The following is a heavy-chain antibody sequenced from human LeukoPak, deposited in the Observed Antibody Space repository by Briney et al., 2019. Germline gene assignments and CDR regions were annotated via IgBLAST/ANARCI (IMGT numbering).Heavy chain of an antibody. Sequence: PGGSLRLSCAASGFTFSSYSMNWVRQAPGKGLEWVSSISSSSSYIYYADSVKGRFTISRDNAKNSLYLQMNSLRAEDTAVYYCARVDSSSWYYYYYMDVWGKGTTVTVSS. CDR2: ISSSSSYI. CDR1: GFTFSSYS. J-gene: IGHJ6*03. D-gene: IGHD6-13*01. CDR3: ARVDSSSWYYYYYMDV. V-gene: IGHV3-21*01.